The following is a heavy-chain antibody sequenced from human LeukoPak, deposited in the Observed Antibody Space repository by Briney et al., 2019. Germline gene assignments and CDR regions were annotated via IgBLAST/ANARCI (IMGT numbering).Heavy chain of an antibody. Sequence: GGSLRLSCAASGFYFNDYDMHWVRQAAGKRLEWVSGIGTVADPFYPVSLKGRFTISRENAKNSVSLQMNSDSPGHTAIYYCARGRGGHGRSWGALDLWGQGILVTVSS. V-gene: IGHV3-13*05. CDR3: ARGRGGHGRSWGALDL. CDR1: GFYFNDYD. CDR2: IGTVADP. D-gene: IGHD3-16*01. J-gene: IGHJ5*02.